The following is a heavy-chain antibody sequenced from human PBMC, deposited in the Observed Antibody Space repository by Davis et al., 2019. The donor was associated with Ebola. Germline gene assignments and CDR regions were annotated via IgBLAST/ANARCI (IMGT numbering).Heavy chain of an antibody. D-gene: IGHD3-9*01. CDR2: INAGNGNM. J-gene: IGHJ4*02. V-gene: IGHV1-3*01. CDR1: GYTFTDFD. Sequence: ASVKVSCKASGYTFTDFDIHWVRQAPGQGLVWMGWINAGNGNMRYSQKFQGRVTITRDTSASTVYMELSSLRSEDTAVYYCARDTGIRYVSLGYWGQGTLVTVSS. CDR3: ARDTGIRYVSLGY.